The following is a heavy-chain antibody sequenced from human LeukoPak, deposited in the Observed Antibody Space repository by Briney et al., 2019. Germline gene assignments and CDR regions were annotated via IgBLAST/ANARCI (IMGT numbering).Heavy chain of an antibody. CDR1: GGSFSGYY. CDR3: ARVAAAGTEGHNWFDP. CDR2: INHSGST. Sequence: SETLSLTCAVYGGSFSGYYWSWIRQPPGKGLEWIGEINHSGSTDYNPSLKSRVTISVDTSKNQFSLKLSSVTAADTAVYYCARVAAAGTEGHNWFDPWGQGTLVTVSS. J-gene: IGHJ5*02. D-gene: IGHD6-13*01. V-gene: IGHV4-34*01.